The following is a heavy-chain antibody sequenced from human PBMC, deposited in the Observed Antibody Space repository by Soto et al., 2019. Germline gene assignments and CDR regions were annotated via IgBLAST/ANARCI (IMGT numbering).Heavy chain of an antibody. CDR1: GFTFSTYW. CDR2: INGDGSST. CDR3: ARVDSSSWYYFDY. V-gene: IGHV3-74*01. J-gene: IGHJ4*02. D-gene: IGHD6-13*01. Sequence: GGSLRLSCAASGFTFSTYWMHWVRQAPGKGLVWVSRINGDGSSTSYADSVKGRFTISRDNAKNTLYLQMDSLRAEDTAVYYCARVDSSSWYYFDYWGQGTLVTVSS.